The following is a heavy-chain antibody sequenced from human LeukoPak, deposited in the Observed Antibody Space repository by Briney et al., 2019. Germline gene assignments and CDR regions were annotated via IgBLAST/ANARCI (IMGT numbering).Heavy chain of an antibody. V-gene: IGHV4-4*07. CDR2: IYTSGIS. CDR3: VRVRSGSYFDY. D-gene: IGHD1-26*01. CDR1: GYSISSGYY. J-gene: IGHJ4*02. Sequence: SETLSLTCTVSGYSISSGYYWGWIRQPAGKGLEWIGRIYTSGISNYNPSLKSRVTMSVDTSKNQFSLKLSSVTAADTAVYYCVRVRSGSYFDYWGQGTLVTVSS.